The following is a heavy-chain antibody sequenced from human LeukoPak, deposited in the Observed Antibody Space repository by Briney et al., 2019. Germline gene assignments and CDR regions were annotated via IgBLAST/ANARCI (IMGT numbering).Heavy chain of an antibody. CDR3: ARAPLYCSGGSCYGHYFDY. J-gene: IGHJ4*02. D-gene: IGHD2-15*01. CDR1: GGTFSSYT. V-gene: IGHV1-69*02. CDR2: IIPILGIA. Sequence: ASVKVSCKASGGTFSSYTISWVRQAPGQGLEWMGRIIPILGIANYAQKFQGRVTITADKSTSTAYMELSSLRSEDTAVYYCARAPLYCSGGSCYGHYFDYWGQGTLVTASS.